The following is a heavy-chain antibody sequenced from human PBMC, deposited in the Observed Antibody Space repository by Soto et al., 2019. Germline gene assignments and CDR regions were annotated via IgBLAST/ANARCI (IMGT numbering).Heavy chain of an antibody. D-gene: IGHD5-18*01. CDR2: IYHSGTT. V-gene: IGHV4-4*02. CDR1: GTSISSSNW. J-gene: IGHJ4*02. CDR3: ASRGDGYSVIGY. Sequence: QVQLQESGPGLVKPSGTLSLNCGVSGTSISSSNWWSWVRQPPGKGLEWIGEIYHSGTTNYNPSLKSRVTISVDKSKNLFSLKLNSVTAADTAEYYCASRGDGYSVIGYWGQGTLVTVSS.